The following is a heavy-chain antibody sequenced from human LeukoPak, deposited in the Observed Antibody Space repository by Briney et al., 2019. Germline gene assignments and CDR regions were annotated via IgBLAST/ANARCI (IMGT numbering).Heavy chain of an antibody. V-gene: IGHV1-18*01. CDR2: ISVYNGNT. Sequence: GAAVNVSCKASGYTFINYGIGWVRQARGQGLDLIAFISVYNGNTDYAQNLQGRVTMTTDTSTTTAYMELRSLISDDTAVYYCARAGGWAREDYKADAFHIWGQGTIVTVSS. CDR1: GYTFINYG. D-gene: IGHD6-19*01. J-gene: IGHJ3*02. CDR3: ARAGGWAREDYKADAFHI.